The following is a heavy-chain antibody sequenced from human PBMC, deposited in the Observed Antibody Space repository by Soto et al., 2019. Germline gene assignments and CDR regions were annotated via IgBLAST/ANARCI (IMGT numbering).Heavy chain of an antibody. V-gene: IGHV1-18*01. D-gene: IGHD2-2*01. Sequence: GASVKVSCKASGYTFTSYGISWVRQAPGQGLEWMGWISAYNGIANYAQKFQDRVTITAHKSTSTAYMELSSLRSEDTAMYYCAASNPQYCSGNNCYIWLDPWGQGTLVTVSS. CDR2: ISAYNGIA. J-gene: IGHJ5*02. CDR1: GYTFTSYG. CDR3: AASNPQYCSGNNCYIWLDP.